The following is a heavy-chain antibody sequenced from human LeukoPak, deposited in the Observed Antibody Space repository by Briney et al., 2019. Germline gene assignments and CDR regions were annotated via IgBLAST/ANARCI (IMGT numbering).Heavy chain of an antibody. CDR3: AKQYSDIWSGYSS. D-gene: IGHD3-3*01. J-gene: IGHJ5*02. V-gene: IGHV3-23*01. Sequence: PGGSLRLSCAASGFTFSSYWMHWVRQAPGKGLEWVSAISSSGGSTYYADSVKGRFTISRDNSKNTLYLQMNSLRAEDTAVYYCAKQYSDIWSGYSSWGQGSLVTVST. CDR2: ISSSGGST. CDR1: GFTFSSYW.